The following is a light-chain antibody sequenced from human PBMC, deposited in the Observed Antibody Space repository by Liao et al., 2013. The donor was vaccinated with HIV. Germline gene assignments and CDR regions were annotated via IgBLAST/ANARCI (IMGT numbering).Light chain of an antibody. CDR2: YDR. CDR3: QVWDSSSDHRV. V-gene: IGLV3-21*04. J-gene: IGLJ3*02. CDR1: NIGSKS. Sequence: SYVLTQPPSVSVAPGKTARITCGGNNIGSKSVHWYQQKPGQAPVLVIHYDRDRPSGTPERFSGSNSGNTATLTISRVEAGDEADYYCQVWDSSSDHRVFGGGTKLTVL.